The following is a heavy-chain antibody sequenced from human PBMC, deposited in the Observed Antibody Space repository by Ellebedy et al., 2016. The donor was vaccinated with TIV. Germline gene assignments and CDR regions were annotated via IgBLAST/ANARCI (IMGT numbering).Heavy chain of an antibody. J-gene: IGHJ4*02. D-gene: IGHD6-6*01. V-gene: IGHV3-74*01. CDR3: AILDWRIYSDSSPARGY. CDR2: INIDGSIT. Sequence: GESLKISCAASGFTFRTYWMHWVRQAPGKGLVWVSRINIDGSITTYADSVKGRFTISRNNAKNTLYLEMDSLRAEDTALYYCAILDWRIYSDSSPARGYWGQGTLVTVSS. CDR1: GFTFRTYW.